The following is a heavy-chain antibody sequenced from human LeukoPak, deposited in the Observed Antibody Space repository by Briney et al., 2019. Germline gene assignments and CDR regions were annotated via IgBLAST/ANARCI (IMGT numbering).Heavy chain of an antibody. V-gene: IGHV4-39*01. CDR2: IYYSGTT. CDR3: ASYGSGSYRASDY. Sequence: SETLSLTCTVSGGSISSSSYYWGWIRQPPGKGLEWIGSIYYSGTTFYNPSLKSRVTISVDTSRNQFSLKLSSVTAADTAVYYYASYGSGSYRASDYWGQGTLVTVSS. CDR1: GGSISSSSYY. D-gene: IGHD3-10*01. J-gene: IGHJ4*02.